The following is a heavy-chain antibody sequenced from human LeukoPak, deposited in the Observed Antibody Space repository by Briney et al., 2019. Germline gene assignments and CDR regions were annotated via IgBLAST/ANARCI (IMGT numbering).Heavy chain of an antibody. V-gene: IGHV3-23*01. Sequence: GGTLRLSCAASRFTFSRYDMTWVRQAPGKGLEWVSAISGSGGSTYYADSVKGRFTISRDNSKNTLYLQMNSLRAEDTAVYYCAKAIYGSGTYLFDYWGQGTLVTVSS. D-gene: IGHD3-10*01. CDR3: AKAIYGSGTYLFDY. CDR2: ISGSGGST. J-gene: IGHJ4*02. CDR1: RFTFSRYD.